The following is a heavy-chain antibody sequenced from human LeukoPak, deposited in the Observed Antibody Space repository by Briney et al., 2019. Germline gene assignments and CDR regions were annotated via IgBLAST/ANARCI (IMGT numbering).Heavy chain of an antibody. Sequence: GGSLRLSCAASGFTFSSYAMSWVRQAPGKGLEWVSAISGSGGSTYYADSVKGRFTISRDNSKNTLYLQMNSLRAEDTAVYYCAKAGGPLTWIQLWPHSDYYFDYWAREPWSPSPQ. CDR3: AKAGGPLTWIQLWPHSDYYFDY. CDR1: GFTFSSYA. CDR2: ISGSGGST. V-gene: IGHV3-23*01. D-gene: IGHD5-18*01. J-gene: IGHJ4*02.